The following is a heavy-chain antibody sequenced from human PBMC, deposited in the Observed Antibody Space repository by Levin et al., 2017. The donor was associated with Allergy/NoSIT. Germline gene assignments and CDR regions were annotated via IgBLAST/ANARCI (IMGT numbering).Heavy chain of an antibody. CDR3: AKTGRGSLLYFDY. V-gene: IGHV3-9*01. CDR2: ISWNSGSI. D-gene: IGHD3-10*01. J-gene: IGHJ4*02. Sequence: LSLTCAASGFTFDDYAMHWVRQAPGKGLEWVSGISWNSGSIGYADSVKGRFTISRDNAKNSLYLQMNSLRAEDTALYYCAKTGRGSLLYFDYWGQGTLVTVSS. CDR1: GFTFDDYA.